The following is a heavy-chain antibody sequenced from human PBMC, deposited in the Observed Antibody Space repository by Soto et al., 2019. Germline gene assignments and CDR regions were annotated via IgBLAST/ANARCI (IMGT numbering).Heavy chain of an antibody. J-gene: IGHJ5*02. V-gene: IGHV3-73*01. CDR1: GITLSTFS. Sequence: GGSMRLSCAASGITLSTFSINWVRQAPGKGLEWVGRIRATVNNFATEYAASVKGRFTISRDDSRNTAYLQMNSLKTEDTAVYYCTRHEDVYGDYDLFDPWGQGTLVTVSS. CDR2: IRATVNNFAT. D-gene: IGHD4-17*01. CDR3: TRHEDVYGDYDLFDP.